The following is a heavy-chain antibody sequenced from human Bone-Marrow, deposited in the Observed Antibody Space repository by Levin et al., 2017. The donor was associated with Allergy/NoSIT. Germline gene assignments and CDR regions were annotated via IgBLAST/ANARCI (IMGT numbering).Heavy chain of an antibody. CDR3: ARHLVRVLRYPTHNWFDP. J-gene: IGHJ5*02. Sequence: SETLSLTCTVSGGSISSSSYYWGWIRQPPGKGLEWIGSIYYSGSTYYNPSLKSRVTISVDTSKNQFSLKLSSVTAADTAVYYCARHLVRVLRYPTHNWFDPWGQGTLVTVSS. CDR1: GGSISSSSYY. CDR2: IYYSGST. V-gene: IGHV4-39*01. D-gene: IGHD3-9*01.